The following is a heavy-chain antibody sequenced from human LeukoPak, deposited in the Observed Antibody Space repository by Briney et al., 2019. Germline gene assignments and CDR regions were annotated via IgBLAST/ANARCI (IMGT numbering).Heavy chain of an antibody. D-gene: IGHD2-15*01. V-gene: IGHV3-48*03. Sequence: GGSLRLSCAASGFTFSSYEMNWVRQAPGKGLEWLSYISSSGSTMYYPDSVKGRFTISRDNAKNSLYLQMNNLRAEDTAVYYCARTSVGCPFDYWGRGTLVTVSS. J-gene: IGHJ4*02. CDR2: ISSSGSTM. CDR1: GFTFSSYE. CDR3: ARTSVGCPFDY.